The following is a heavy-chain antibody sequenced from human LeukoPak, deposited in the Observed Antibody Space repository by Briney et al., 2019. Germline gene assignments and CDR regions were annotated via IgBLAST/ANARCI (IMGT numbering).Heavy chain of an antibody. V-gene: IGHV3-11*04. D-gene: IGHD1-26*01. CDR2: IGSTI. Sequence: GGSLRLSCVPSGFRLSDYYMSWIRQAPGKGLEWVSYIGSTIYYADSVKGRFTISRDNAKNSLYLQMNSLRAEDTAVYYCARDRGIVGTTGYYYMDVWGKGTTVTVSS. CDR1: GFRLSDYY. J-gene: IGHJ6*03. CDR3: ARDRGIVGTTGYYYMDV.